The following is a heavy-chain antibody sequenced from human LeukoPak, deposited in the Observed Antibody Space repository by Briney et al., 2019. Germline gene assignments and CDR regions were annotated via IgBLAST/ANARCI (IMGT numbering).Heavy chain of an antibody. Sequence: GESLKISCKGSGYSFTSYWISWVRQMPGKGLEWMGRIDPSDSYTNYGPSFQGHVTISADKSISTAYLQWSSLKASDTDMYYCARGDYDIYDYWGQGTLVTVSS. CDR2: IDPSDSYT. CDR3: ARGDYDIYDY. CDR1: GYSFTSYW. V-gene: IGHV5-10-1*01. J-gene: IGHJ4*02. D-gene: IGHD3-9*01.